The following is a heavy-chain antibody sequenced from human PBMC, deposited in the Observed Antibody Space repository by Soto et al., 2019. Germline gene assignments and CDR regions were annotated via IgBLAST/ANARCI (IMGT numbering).Heavy chain of an antibody. CDR2: IYYSGST. D-gene: IGHD2-15*01. Sequence: QVQLQESGPGLVKPSQTLSLTCTVSGGSISSGGYYWSWIRQHPGKGLEWIGYIYYSGSTYYNPSLKSRVTISVDTSKNQFSLKLSSVSAADTAVYYCARGSTVAATLFDYWGQGTLVTVSS. V-gene: IGHV4-31*03. J-gene: IGHJ4*02. CDR1: GGSISSGGYY. CDR3: ARGSTVAATLFDY.